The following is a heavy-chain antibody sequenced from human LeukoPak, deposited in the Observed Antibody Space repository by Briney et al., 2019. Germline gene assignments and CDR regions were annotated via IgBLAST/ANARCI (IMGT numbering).Heavy chain of an antibody. D-gene: IGHD1-20*01. V-gene: IGHV4-39*07. Sequence: PSETLSLTCTVSGGSISSGGYYWSWIRQPPGKGLEWIGEITHSGSPNYNPSLKSRVTISVDTSKKQFSLKVSSVTAADTAVYYCARGLNFRPSWGQGTLVTVSS. J-gene: IGHJ5*02. CDR3: ARGLNFRPS. CDR2: ITHSGSP. CDR1: GGSISSGGYY.